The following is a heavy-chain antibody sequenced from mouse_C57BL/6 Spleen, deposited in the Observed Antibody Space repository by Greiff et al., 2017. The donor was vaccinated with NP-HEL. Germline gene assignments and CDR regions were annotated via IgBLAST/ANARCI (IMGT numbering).Heavy chain of an antibody. Sequence: QVQLKQPGAELVRPGTSVKLSCKASGYTFTSYWMHWVKQRPGQGLEWIGVIDPSDSYTNYNQKFKGKATLTVDTSSSTAYMQLSSLTSEDSAVYYCASSIYYGNYYFDYWGQGTTLTVSS. CDR2: IDPSDSYT. V-gene: IGHV1-59*01. CDR3: ASSIYYGNYYFDY. D-gene: IGHD2-1*01. J-gene: IGHJ2*01. CDR1: GYTFTSYW.